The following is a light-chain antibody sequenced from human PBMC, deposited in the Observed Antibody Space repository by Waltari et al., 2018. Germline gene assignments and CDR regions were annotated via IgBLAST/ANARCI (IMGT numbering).Light chain of an antibody. J-gene: IGLJ1*01. V-gene: IGLV2-14*01. CDR2: EVS. CDR3: SSYTTSSAPGV. Sequence: QSALTQPASVSGSPGQSITISCSGTDSDVGAYDFVSWYQQHPGKAPHLLISEVSKPPSGISNRFSASKSGNTASLTISGLQAEDEADYYCSSYTTSSAPGVFGTGTRVTVL. CDR1: DSDVGAYDF.